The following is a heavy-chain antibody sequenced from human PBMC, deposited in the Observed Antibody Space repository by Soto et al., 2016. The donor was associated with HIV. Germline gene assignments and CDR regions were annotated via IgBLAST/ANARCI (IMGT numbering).Heavy chain of an antibody. V-gene: IGHV4-59*01. CDR3: ARSDSYHYYMDV. CDR1: GGSISTYF. Sequence: QLQLQESGPGLVKPSETLSLTCTVSGGSISTYFWSWIRQPPGKGLEWIGYIYYSGSTNYNPSLKSRVTISLDTSKNQFSLKLRSVTAADTAVYYCARSDSYHYYMDVWGKRGLRSPSP. J-gene: IGHJ6*03. CDR2: IYYSGST. D-gene: IGHD2-21*02.